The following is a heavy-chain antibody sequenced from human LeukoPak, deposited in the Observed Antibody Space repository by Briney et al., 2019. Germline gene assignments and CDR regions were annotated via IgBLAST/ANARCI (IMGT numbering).Heavy chain of an antibody. CDR1: DGSFSGYY. CDR3: ARGLILMPRPFDY. CDR2: INHSGST. D-gene: IGHD3-16*01. V-gene: IGHV4-34*01. J-gene: IGHJ4*02. Sequence: PSETLSLTCAVYDGSFSGYYWSWIRQPPVKCMKWIGEINHSGSTNYNPYLKSRVTISVDTSKNQFSLKLSSVTAADTAVYYCARGLILMPRPFDYWGQGTLVTVSS.